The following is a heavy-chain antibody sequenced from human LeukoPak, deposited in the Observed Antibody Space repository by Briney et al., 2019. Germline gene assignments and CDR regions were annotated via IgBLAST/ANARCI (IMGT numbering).Heavy chain of an antibody. D-gene: IGHD3-22*01. Sequence: ASVKVSCKASGYTFTSYYMNWVRQAPGQGLEWMGWINPNSGGTNYAQKLQGRVTMTRDTSTSTAYMELSRLRSDDTAMYYCARGIQYYYHSGAYLDYWGEGTLVTVSS. V-gene: IGHV1-2*02. J-gene: IGHJ4*02. CDR3: ARGIQYYYHSGAYLDY. CDR2: INPNSGGT. CDR1: GYTFTSYY.